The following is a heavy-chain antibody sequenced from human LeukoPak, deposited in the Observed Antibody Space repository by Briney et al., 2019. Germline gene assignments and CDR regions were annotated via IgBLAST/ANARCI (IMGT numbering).Heavy chain of an antibody. V-gene: IGHV4-39*07. J-gene: IGHJ4*02. D-gene: IGHD6-19*01. CDR3: CGSGWFAGPFGY. CDR1: GGSISKNGYY. Sequence: SESLSLTCSVSGGSISKNGYYWGWIRQSPETGLEWIGSMHYSGSTYYNPSLNSRVTISVDTSKNQFSLKLTSVTAADTAVYYCCGSGWFAGPFGYWGQEALVTVSS. CDR2: MHYSGST.